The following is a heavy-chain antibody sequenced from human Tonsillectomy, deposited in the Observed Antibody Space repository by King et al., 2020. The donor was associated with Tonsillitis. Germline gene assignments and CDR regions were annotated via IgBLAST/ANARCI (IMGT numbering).Heavy chain of an antibody. CDR1: GFTFSSYW. Sequence: VQLVESGGGLVQPGGSLRLSCAASGFTFSSYWMSWVRQAPGKGLEGVANIKQDGSEKNYVDSVEGRFTISRDNAKNSLYLQMNRLRAEDTAVYYCARLAAARGYIDYWGQGTLVTVSS. D-gene: IGHD6-6*01. CDR2: IKQDGSEK. J-gene: IGHJ4*02. CDR3: ARLAAARGYIDY. V-gene: IGHV3-7*03.